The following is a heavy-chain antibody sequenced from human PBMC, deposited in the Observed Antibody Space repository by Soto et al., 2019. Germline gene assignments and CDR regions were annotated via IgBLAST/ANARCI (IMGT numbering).Heavy chain of an antibody. CDR1: GFTFSSYA. CDR2: ISYDGSNK. D-gene: IGHD3-3*01. J-gene: IGHJ6*02. Sequence: GGSLRLSCATSGFTFSSYAMHWVRQAPGKGLEWVAVISYDGSNKYYADSVKGRFTISRDNSKNTLYLQMNSLRAEDTAVYYCARSHYDFWSGYYYYGMDVWGQGTTVTVS. V-gene: IGHV3-30-3*01. CDR3: ARSHYDFWSGYYYYGMDV.